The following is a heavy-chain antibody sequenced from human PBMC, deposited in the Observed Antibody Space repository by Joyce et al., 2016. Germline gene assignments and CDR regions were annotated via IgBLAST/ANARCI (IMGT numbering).Heavy chain of an antibody. Sequence: QVQMQESGPGLVKPSATLSLTCSVSGGSMINQYWSWIRPPPGKGLEWIGYIYSNGITNSDPSLKSRVAMLVDTSKNQFSLSLSSVTVADTAVYYCARGGPSDAFDVWGQGTMIAVSS. CDR2: IYSNGIT. V-gene: IGHV4-59*11. CDR3: ARGGPSDAFDV. J-gene: IGHJ3*01. CDR1: GGSMINQY.